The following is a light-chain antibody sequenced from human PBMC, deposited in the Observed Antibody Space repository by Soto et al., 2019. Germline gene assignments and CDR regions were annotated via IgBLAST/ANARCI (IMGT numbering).Light chain of an antibody. CDR1: QSVLYSSNNKNY. CDR3: QQYYSTPIT. V-gene: IGKV4-1*01. CDR2: WAS. J-gene: IGKJ5*01. Sequence: DIAMNQSPDSLAVSVGERATINCKYSQSVLYSSNNKNYLAWYQQKPGQPPKLLIYWASTRESGVPDRFSGSGSGTDFTRTISSLQAEDVAVYYCQQYYSTPITCGQGTRLEIK.